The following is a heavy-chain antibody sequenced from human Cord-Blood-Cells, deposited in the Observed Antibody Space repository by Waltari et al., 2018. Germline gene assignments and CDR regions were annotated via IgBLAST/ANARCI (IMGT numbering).Heavy chain of an antibody. D-gene: IGHD3-10*01. J-gene: IGHJ4*02. CDR1: GFTFGHSE. CDR3: ARDGVLLWFGELFDY. V-gene: IGHV3-48*03. CDR2: ISSSGSTI. Sequence: EVQLVESGGGLVQPGGSLRLSCAASGFTFGHSELNWVRQAPGKGLEWVSYISSSGSTIYYADSVKGRFTISRDNAKNSLYLQMNSLRAEDTAVYYCARDGVLLWFGELFDYWGQGTLVTVSS.